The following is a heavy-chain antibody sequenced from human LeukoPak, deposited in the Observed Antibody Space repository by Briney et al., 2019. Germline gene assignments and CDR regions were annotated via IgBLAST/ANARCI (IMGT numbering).Heavy chain of an antibody. D-gene: IGHD4-11*01. J-gene: IGHJ5*02. CDR3: ARGNYGNYLNWFDP. Sequence: GGSLRLSCVASGFTFSDYYMSWIRQAPGKGLEWLSYISSSGSTIYYADSVKGRFSISRDNAKKTLYLQMISQRAEDTAVYYCARGNYGNYLNWFDPWGQGTLVTVSS. CDR2: ISSSGSTI. V-gene: IGHV3-11*04. CDR1: GFTFSDYY.